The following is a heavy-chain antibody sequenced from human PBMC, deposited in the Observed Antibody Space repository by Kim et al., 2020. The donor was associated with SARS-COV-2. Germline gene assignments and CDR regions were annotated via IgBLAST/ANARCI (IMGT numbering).Heavy chain of an antibody. D-gene: IGHD3-16*01. J-gene: IGHJ4*01. Sequence: YSPDSVEGRFPISRDTAKTEVYLQMNSLRVEDTAVYYCAGDGGVSGLFDYWGHGTLVTVSS. V-gene: IGHV3-48*03. CDR3: AGDGGVSGLFDY.